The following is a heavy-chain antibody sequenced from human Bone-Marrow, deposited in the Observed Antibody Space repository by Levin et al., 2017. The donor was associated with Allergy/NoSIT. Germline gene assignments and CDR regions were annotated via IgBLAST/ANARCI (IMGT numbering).Heavy chain of an antibody. J-gene: IGHJ5*02. D-gene: IGHD6-13*01. CDR2: VDYSGST. Sequence: PGGSLRLSCGVSGYSVSSGVYYWSWIRQPPGKALEFIGHVDYSGSTNYNPSLKSRVTISVDTAKNRFSLRLTSVTAADPAVYYCAGGYDWGRITAAGTVFWFDPWGQGTRVTVSS. CDR3: AGGYDWGRITAAGTVFWFDP. CDR1: GYSVSSGVYY. V-gene: IGHV4-61*08.